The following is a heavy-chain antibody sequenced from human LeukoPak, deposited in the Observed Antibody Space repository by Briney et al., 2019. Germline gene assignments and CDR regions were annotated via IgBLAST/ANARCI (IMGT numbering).Heavy chain of an antibody. CDR3: ARAHDNHDSSGYSYDY. J-gene: IGHJ4*02. D-gene: IGHD3-22*01. CDR1: GFTFSSYW. Sequence: GGSLRLSCAASGFTFSSYWMHWVRHAPGKGLVWVSRINTEGTTTNYADSVKGRFTISRDNAKSTLYLQMNSLRAEDTALYYCARAHDNHDSSGYSYDYWGQGTLVTVPS. CDR2: INTEGTTT. V-gene: IGHV3-74*01.